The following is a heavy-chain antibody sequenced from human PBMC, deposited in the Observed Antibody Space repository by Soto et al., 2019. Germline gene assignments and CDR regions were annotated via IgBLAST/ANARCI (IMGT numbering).Heavy chain of an antibody. D-gene: IGHD4-17*01. J-gene: IGHJ4*02. CDR2: ISAYNGNT. CDR1: GYTFTSYG. V-gene: IGHV1-18*01. CDR3: ARVQTKILTVTMYYFDY. Sequence: ASVKVSCKASGYTFTSYGISWVRQAPGQGLEWMGWISAYNGNTNYAQKIQGRVTMTTDTSTSTAYMELRSLRSDDTAVYYCARVQTKILTVTMYYFDYWGQGTLVTVSS.